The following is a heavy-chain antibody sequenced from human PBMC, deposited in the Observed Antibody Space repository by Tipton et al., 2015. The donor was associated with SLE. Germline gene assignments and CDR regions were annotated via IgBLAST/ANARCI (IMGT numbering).Heavy chain of an antibody. V-gene: IGHV4-4*07. D-gene: IGHD2-21*01. Sequence: TLSLTYTVSGGSITGYYWSWIRQPAGKGPEWIGRIYTGGRTIHNPSLNSRVTMSLDTSKSQFSLKLTSVTAADTAVYYCARDWGGEALDFWGQGTLVTVSS. CDR1: GGSITGYY. CDR3: ARDWGGEALDF. J-gene: IGHJ4*02. CDR2: IYTGGRT.